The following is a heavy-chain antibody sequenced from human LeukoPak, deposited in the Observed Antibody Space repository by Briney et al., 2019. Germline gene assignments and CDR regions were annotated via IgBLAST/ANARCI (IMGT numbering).Heavy chain of an antibody. Sequence: GGSLRLSCAASGFTFSSYSMNWVHQAPGKGLEWVSSVSTGSRDIYYADSVKGRFTVSRDSAKNSLYLQMNSLRAEDTAVYYCAREGGYCYGDSCRYFDYWGQGTLVTVSS. CDR2: VSTGSRDI. CDR1: GFTFSSYS. D-gene: IGHD2-15*01. CDR3: AREGGYCYGDSCRYFDY. J-gene: IGHJ4*02. V-gene: IGHV3-21*01.